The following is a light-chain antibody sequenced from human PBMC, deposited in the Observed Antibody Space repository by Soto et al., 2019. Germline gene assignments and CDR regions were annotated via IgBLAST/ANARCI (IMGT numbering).Light chain of an antibody. CDR2: EVS. V-gene: IGLV2-8*01. J-gene: IGLJ2*01. Sequence: QSVLTQPPSASGSPGQSVTISCPGTRSDVGGYNYVSWYQQHPGKAPKLMIYEVSKRPSGVPDRFSGSKSGNTASLTVSGLQVEDEADYYCSSFEASNNLRFGGGTKLTVL. CDR1: RSDVGGYNY. CDR3: SSFEASNNLR.